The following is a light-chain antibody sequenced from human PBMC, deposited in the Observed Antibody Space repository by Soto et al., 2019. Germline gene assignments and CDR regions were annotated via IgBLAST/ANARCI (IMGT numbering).Light chain of an antibody. CDR1: QSVSSN. J-gene: IGKJ5*01. CDR2: DAS. Sequence: EIVMTQSPATLSVSPGERATLSCRASQSVSSNLAWYQQKPGQAPRLLIFDASNRATGIPARFSGSGSGTDFTHTINNLEPEDFAVYYCQQHSNWPFTFGQGTRLEIK. V-gene: IGKV3-11*01. CDR3: QQHSNWPFT.